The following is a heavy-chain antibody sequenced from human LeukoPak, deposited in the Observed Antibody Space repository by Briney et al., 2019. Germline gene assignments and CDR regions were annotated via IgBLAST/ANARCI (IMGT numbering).Heavy chain of an antibody. CDR2: INPKNGGA. Sequence: GASVKVSCKTSGYTFIGYYIHWVRQAPGQGLERMGWINPKNGGANYAPRFQGRVTMTRDRSISTVYMELSGLTSDDTAMYYCARASFWESPINWFDPWGQGTLVTVSS. CDR3: ARASFWESPINWFDP. J-gene: IGHJ5*02. CDR1: GYTFIGYY. D-gene: IGHD3-16*01. V-gene: IGHV1-2*07.